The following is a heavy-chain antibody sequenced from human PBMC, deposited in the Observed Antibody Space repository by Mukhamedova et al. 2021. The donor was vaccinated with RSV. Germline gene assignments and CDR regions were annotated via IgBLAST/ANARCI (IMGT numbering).Heavy chain of an antibody. Sequence: SYIYYAHSVRGRFIISRDNAKNSLYLQMNSLRAEDTAVYYCVRIPNGANYPNWFDPCGQGTLVTVSS. J-gene: IGHJ5*02. CDR2: SYI. V-gene: IGHV3-21*01. CDR3: VRIPNGANYPNWFDP. D-gene: IGHD4/OR15-4a*01.